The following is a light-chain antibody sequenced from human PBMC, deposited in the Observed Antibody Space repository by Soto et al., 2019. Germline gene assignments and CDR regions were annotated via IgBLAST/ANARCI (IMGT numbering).Light chain of an antibody. Sequence: DIQMTQFPSTLSASVGDAVTITYRASQSIQSFLAWYQQKPGKAPKLLIYLASRLESGVPSRFSGSGSGTDFTLTISSLQPDDFAIYFCQQYNSHSFYSFGQGTKLEVK. CDR2: LAS. CDR1: QSIQSF. CDR3: QQYNSHSFYS. J-gene: IGKJ2*03. V-gene: IGKV1-5*03.